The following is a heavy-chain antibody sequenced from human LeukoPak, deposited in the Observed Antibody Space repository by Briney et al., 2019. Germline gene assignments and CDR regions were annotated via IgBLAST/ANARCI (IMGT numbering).Heavy chain of an antibody. CDR1: GFIFNSYE. V-gene: IGHV3-48*03. D-gene: IGHD3-10*02. J-gene: IGHJ6*04. CDR3: AELGITMIGGV. CDR2: ISYSGNSI. Sequence: PGGSLRLSCAASGFIFNSYEMNWVRQAPGKGLEWVAFISYSGNSIYYADSVKGRFTISRDNAKNSLYLQMNSLRAEDTAVYYCAELGITMIGGVWGKGTTVTISS.